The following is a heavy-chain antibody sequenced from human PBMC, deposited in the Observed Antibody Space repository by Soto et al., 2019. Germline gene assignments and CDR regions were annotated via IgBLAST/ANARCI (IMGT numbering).Heavy chain of an antibody. D-gene: IGHD4-17*01. CDR2: LNHSGST. V-gene: IGHV4-34*01. CDR3: ARGPQLRRKDYYGMDV. J-gene: IGHJ6*02. CDR1: GGSFSGYY. Sequence: QVQQQQWGAGLLKPSETLSLTCAVYGGSFSGYYWSWIHQPPGKGLEWIGELNHSGSTNYNPSLKSRVTISIDTSKNQFSLKLTSVTAADTAVYYCARGPQLRRKDYYGMDVWGQGTTVTVSS.